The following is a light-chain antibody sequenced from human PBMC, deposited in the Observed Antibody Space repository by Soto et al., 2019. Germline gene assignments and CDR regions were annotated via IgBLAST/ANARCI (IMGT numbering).Light chain of an antibody. CDR2: EVS. CDR3: SSYTGSSTPV. V-gene: IGLV2-14*01. J-gene: IGLJ3*02. Sequence: QSALTQPASVSGSPGQSITISCTGTSSDVGGYNYVSWNQHHPGKAPKLMIYEVSNRPSGVSNRFSGSKSGNTASLTISGLQAEEEADYYCSSYTGSSTPVFGGGTKLTVL. CDR1: SSDVGGYNY.